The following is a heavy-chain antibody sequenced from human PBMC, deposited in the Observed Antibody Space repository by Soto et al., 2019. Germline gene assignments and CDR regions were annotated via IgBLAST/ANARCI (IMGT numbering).Heavy chain of an antibody. V-gene: IGHV4-39*01. CDR1: GDSISGSPYF. J-gene: IGHJ4*02. D-gene: IGHD3-22*01. CDR3: ARVKVAVPHY. Sequence: PSETLSLTCTVSGDSISGSPYFWGWIRQPPGKRLEWIGSVFYDGYTLYTPSLRSRVTISVDTSKNQFSLKLTSVAVADTATYFGARVKVAVPHYWGKGTLVPVPP. CDR2: VFYDGYT.